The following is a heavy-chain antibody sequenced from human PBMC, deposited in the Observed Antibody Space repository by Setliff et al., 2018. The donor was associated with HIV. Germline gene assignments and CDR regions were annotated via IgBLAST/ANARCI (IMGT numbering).Heavy chain of an antibody. V-gene: IGHV3-73*01. CDR2: IRSKADKYAT. CDR3: LLPCTSGWHNWADP. CDR1: GFTFSGAE. D-gene: IGHD6-19*01. Sequence: PGGSLRLSCAASGFTFSGAEIHWVRRAAGKGLEWVGRIRSKADKYATDYGASAKGRIIISRDDSKKTAYLQMNTLRAEDTAMYYCLLPCTSGWHNWADPWGQGTLVTVSS. J-gene: IGHJ5*02.